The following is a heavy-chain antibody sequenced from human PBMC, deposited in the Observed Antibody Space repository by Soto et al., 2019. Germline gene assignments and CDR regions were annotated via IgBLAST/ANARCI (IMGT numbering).Heavy chain of an antibody. D-gene: IGHD6-19*01. J-gene: IGHJ5*02. CDR1: GFTFSRCA. CDR2: ISYDGRKK. Sequence: QVQLVESGGGVVQPGRSLRLSCAASGFTFSRCAMHWVRQAPGKGLEWGAVISYDGRKKYYADSVKGRFTISRDNSKNTLYLQMNSLRAEDTAVYYCARYKAVAGTGGRNWFDPWGQGTLVTVSS. V-gene: IGHV3-30*04. CDR3: ARYKAVAGTGGRNWFDP.